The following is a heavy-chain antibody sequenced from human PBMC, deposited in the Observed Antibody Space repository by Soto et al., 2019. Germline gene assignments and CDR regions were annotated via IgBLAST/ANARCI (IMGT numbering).Heavy chain of an antibody. CDR1: GFTFSSYG. CDR3: ARGRNWNVYFDY. J-gene: IGHJ4*02. Sequence: QVQLVESGGGVVQPGRSLRLSCAASGFTFSSYGMHWVRQAPGKGLEWVAVIWYDGSNKYYADSVKGRFTISRDNSKNTLYLQMNGLRPEDTAVDYCARGRNWNVYFDYWGKGTLVTVSS. D-gene: IGHD1-1*01. CDR2: IWYDGSNK. V-gene: IGHV3-33*01.